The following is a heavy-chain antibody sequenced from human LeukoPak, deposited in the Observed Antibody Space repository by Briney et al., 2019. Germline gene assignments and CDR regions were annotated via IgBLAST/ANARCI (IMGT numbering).Heavy chain of an antibody. J-gene: IGHJ4*02. Sequence: PGGSLRLSCAASGFTFRNHAMSWVRQAPGKGLEWVSSISGSGGSTYYADSVKGRFTISRDNSKNTLYLQMNSLRDEDTAVYYCAKSSYYDASGYYREYYFDYWGQGTLVTVSS. V-gene: IGHV3-23*01. CDR3: AKSSYYDASGYYREYYFDY. D-gene: IGHD3-22*01. CDR1: GFTFRNHA. CDR2: ISGSGGST.